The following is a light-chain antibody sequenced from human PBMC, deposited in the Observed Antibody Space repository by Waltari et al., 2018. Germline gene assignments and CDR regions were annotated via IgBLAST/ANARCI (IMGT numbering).Light chain of an antibody. Sequence: QTVVTQEPSISVSPGATATLTCGLTSGSVSTNSYPSWFQQTPGQVPRTLIYNTNVPSSAVPYRFSGSILGNKAALTITGAQADDESLYLCVLYVGSGIKVFGGGTKLTVL. J-gene: IGLJ2*01. CDR1: SGSVSTNSY. CDR2: NTN. CDR3: VLYVGSGIKV. V-gene: IGLV8-61*01.